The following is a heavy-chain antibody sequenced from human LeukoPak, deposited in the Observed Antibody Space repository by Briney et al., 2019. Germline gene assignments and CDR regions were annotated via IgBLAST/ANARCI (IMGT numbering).Heavy chain of an antibody. D-gene: IGHD6-13*01. V-gene: IGHV3-30*03. CDR3: ASLGIAAATDY. CDR1: GFTVSSNY. Sequence: GGPLRLSCAASGFTVSSNYMSWVRQAPGKGLEWVAVISYGGSNKYYADSVKGRFTISRDNSKNTLYLQMNSLRAEDTAVYYCASLGIAAATDYWGQGTLVTVSS. CDR2: ISYGGSNK. J-gene: IGHJ4*02.